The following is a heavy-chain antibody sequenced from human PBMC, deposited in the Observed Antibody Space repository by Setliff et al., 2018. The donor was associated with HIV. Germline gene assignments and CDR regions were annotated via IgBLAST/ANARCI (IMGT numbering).Heavy chain of an antibody. CDR1: GYTFTNYY. J-gene: IGHJ3*02. CDR2: INPSGGRT. V-gene: IGHV1-46*01. CDR3: ARCYYDSSGPTDAFDI. Sequence: ASVKVSCKASGYTFTNYYIHWVRQAPGPGLEWRGLINPSGGRTSYAQKFQGRLTMTRDTSRSTVYMELSSLRSEDTAVYYCARCYYDSSGPTDAFDIWGQGTVVTVSS. D-gene: IGHD3-22*01.